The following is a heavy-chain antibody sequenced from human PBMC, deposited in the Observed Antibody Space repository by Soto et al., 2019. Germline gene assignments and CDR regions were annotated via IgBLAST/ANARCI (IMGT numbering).Heavy chain of an antibody. Sequence: ASVKVSCKVSGYTLNELSMHWVRQAPGKGLEWMGGFDPEDGETIYAQKFQGRVTMTEDTSTDTAYMELSSLRSEDTAVYYCATSSSWCGKDFQHWGQGTLVTVSS. CDR1: GYTLNELS. CDR3: ATSSSWCGKDFQH. D-gene: IGHD6-13*01. V-gene: IGHV1-24*01. J-gene: IGHJ1*01. CDR2: FDPEDGET.